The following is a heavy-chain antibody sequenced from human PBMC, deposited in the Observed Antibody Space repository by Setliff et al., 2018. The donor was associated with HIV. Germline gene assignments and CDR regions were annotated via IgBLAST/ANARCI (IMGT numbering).Heavy chain of an antibody. Sequence: PSGKVSCKASGHTFSNSDIHWVRRATGQGLEWMGWMNPNTGVAGYALKFQGRVTMTRDTSISTAYMDLRSLTSDDTAVDWCASGKGVGGVIITGGLDVWGKGTTVTVSS. D-gene: IGHD3-10*01. CDR1: GHTFSNSD. CDR3: ASGKGVGGVIITGGLDV. V-gene: IGHV1-8*01. J-gene: IGHJ6*04. CDR2: MNPNTGVA.